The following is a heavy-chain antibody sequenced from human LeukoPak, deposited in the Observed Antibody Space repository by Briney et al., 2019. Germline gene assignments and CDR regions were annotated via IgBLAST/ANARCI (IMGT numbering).Heavy chain of an antibody. D-gene: IGHD6-13*01. CDR2: TYYRSKWYN. V-gene: IGHV6-1*01. J-gene: IGHJ6*03. CDR3: ARAAAGSQHSYYYYYYMDV. CDR1: GDSVSSNSAA. Sequence: SQTLSLTCAISGDSVSSNSAAWNWIRQSPSRGLEWLGRTYYRSKWYNDYAVSVKSRITINPDTSKNQLSLQLNSVTPEDTAVYYCARAAAGSQHSYYYYYYMDVWGKGTTVTISS.